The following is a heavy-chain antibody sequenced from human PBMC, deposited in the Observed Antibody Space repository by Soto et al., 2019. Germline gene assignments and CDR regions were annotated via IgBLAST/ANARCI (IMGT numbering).Heavy chain of an antibody. CDR2: IHTDGVT. Sequence: EVQLVESGGGLVQPGGSLRLSCEASGFTVNSYYMSWVRQAPGKGLEWVAVIHTDGVTYYADSVKGRFIISRDNSKNTLYLQMSSLRSKDTALYYCAREKGTGDWDNFFHYWGQGNLVTVSS. CDR1: GFTVNSYY. CDR3: AREKGTGDWDNFFHY. J-gene: IGHJ4*02. D-gene: IGHD3-3*01. V-gene: IGHV3-66*01.